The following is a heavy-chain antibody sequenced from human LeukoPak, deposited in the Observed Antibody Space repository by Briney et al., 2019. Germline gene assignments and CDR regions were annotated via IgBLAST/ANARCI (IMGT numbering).Heavy chain of an antibody. V-gene: IGHV3-48*03. CDR2: SSSSGSTV. J-gene: IGHJ4*02. CDR1: GFSFSGFE. CDR3: ARGDSSNWYAIDY. D-gene: IGHD6-13*01. Sequence: GGSLRLSCAASGFSFSGFEMNWVRQAPGKGLEWVSFSSSSGSTVYYADSVKGRFTISRDNAKNSLYLQMNSLRAEDTAVYYCARGDSSNWYAIDYWGQGTLVTVSS.